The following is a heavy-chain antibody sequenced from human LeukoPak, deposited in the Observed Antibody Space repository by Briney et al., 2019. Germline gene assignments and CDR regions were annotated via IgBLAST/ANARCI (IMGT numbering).Heavy chain of an antibody. CDR1: GYRLTSYW. CDR3: ARQVAFQVDY. J-gene: IGHJ4*02. CDR2: IDPSDSYT. Sequence: AGESLKISCKVSGYRLTSYWINWVRQMPGKGLEWMGRIDPSDSYTKYSPSFQGHVTISADKSISTAYLQWSSLKASDTAMYYCARQVAFQVDYWGQGPLVTV. V-gene: IGHV5-10-1*01.